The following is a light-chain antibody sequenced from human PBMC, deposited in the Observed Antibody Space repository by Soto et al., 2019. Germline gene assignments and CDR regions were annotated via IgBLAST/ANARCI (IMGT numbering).Light chain of an antibody. CDR3: QQSYGTPII. Sequence: DIHMTQSPSSLSASVCDTVTITCRASQNIDMYLNWYQQKPGKAPRVLISGASNLQSGVPSRFSGSGSGTDFTLTISSLQSEDFATYYCQQSYGTPIIFGQGTRLEIK. CDR1: QNIDMY. V-gene: IGKV1-39*01. J-gene: IGKJ5*01. CDR2: GAS.